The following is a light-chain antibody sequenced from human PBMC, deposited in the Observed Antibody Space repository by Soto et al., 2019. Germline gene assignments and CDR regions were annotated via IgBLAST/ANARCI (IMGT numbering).Light chain of an antibody. CDR3: KSYAGSNTYV. CDR2: EVV. CDR1: KSDIGVYDF. Sequence: GAKSDIGVYDFVSWYQHHPGKAPRLIIYEVVQRPSGVPDRFSGSKSGNTASLTVSGLQAADEADYFCKSYAGSNTYVFGSGTKV. V-gene: IGLV2-8*01. J-gene: IGLJ1*01.